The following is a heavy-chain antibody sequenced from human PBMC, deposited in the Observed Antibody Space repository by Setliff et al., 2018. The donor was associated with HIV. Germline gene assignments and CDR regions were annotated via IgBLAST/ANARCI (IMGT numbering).Heavy chain of an antibody. D-gene: IGHD2-2*01. CDR2: IYYSGNT. Sequence: ASETLSLTCTVSGGSIRSGGYYWSWIRQHPGRGLEWIGYIYYSGNTYYNPSLKSRLTISVDTSKNHFSLKLSSVTAADTAVYYCARAFCSSASCYGGGDAFDIWGQGTMVTVSS. V-gene: IGHV4-31*03. CDR1: GGSIRSGGYY. J-gene: IGHJ3*02. CDR3: ARAFCSSASCYGGGDAFDI.